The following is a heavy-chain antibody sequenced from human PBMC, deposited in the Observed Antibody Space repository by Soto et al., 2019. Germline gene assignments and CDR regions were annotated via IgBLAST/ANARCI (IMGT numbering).Heavy chain of an antibody. J-gene: IGHJ3*02. V-gene: IGHV3-21*01. CDR3: AEGREAAVGPGAFDI. CDR1: GFTFSSNT. CDR2: ISTTSRYI. D-gene: IGHD6-13*01. Sequence: PGGSLRLSCAASGFTFSSNTMNWVRQAPGKGLEWVSSISTTSRYIYYGDSVKGRFTISRDNAKNSLYLQMNSLRAEDTAVYYCAEGREAAVGPGAFDIWGQGTMVTVSS.